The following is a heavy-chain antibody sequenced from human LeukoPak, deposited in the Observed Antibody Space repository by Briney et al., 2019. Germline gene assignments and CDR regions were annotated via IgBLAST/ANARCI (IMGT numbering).Heavy chain of an antibody. CDR3: ARDRYYYDGSGYSAY. D-gene: IGHD3-22*01. Sequence: GSLRLSCAASGFTFSSYAMHWVRQAPGKGLEWVAVISYDGSNKYYADSVKGRFTISRDNSKNTLYLQMNSLRAEDTAVYYCARDRYYYDGSGYSAYWGQGTLVTVSS. V-gene: IGHV3-30-3*01. CDR2: ISYDGSNK. CDR1: GFTFSSYA. J-gene: IGHJ4*02.